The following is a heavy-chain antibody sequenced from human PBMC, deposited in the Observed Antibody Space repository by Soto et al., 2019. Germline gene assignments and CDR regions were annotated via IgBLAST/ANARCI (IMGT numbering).Heavy chain of an antibody. J-gene: IGHJ5*02. CDR2: ISSSGSTI. D-gene: IGHD3-22*01. Sequence: LRRSCAASGFTFSSYEMNWVRQAPGKGLEWVSYISSSGSTIYYADSVKGRFTISRDNAKNSLYLQMNSLRAEDTAVYYCARATGSYYDSSGYYHPWGQGTLVTVSS. CDR3: ARATGSYYDSSGYYHP. CDR1: GFTFSSYE. V-gene: IGHV3-48*03.